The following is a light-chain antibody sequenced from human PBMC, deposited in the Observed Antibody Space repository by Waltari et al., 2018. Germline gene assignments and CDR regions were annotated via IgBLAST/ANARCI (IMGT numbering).Light chain of an antibody. J-gene: IGKJ2*01. Sequence: EIVMTQSPATMSVSPGEEVTLSCTASESVGTDVAWYRHKPGQAPRLLISDAITRATGVPARFSGSGSGTDFTLTINSLQSEDFAIYYCQQSKQWPRRTFGQGTKLEIK. CDR2: DAI. V-gene: IGKV3D-15*01. CDR1: ESVGTD. CDR3: QQSKQWPRRT.